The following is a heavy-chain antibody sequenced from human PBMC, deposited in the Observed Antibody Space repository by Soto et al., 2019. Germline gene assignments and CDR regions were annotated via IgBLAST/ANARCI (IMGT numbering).Heavy chain of an antibody. CDR2: ISPSTGKT. Sequence: QVQLVQSGADVKKPGASVKLSCKASGYTFINHNINWVRQAPGQGPEWLGRISPSTGKTDYPQKFQGRVSMTTDTATSTAYMELRSLTSDDTAVDYGARDQTKWLNDAYDFWGQGTMVTVSS. CDR1: GYTFINHN. D-gene: IGHD2-8*01. CDR3: ARDQTKWLNDAYDF. V-gene: IGHV1-18*01. J-gene: IGHJ3*01.